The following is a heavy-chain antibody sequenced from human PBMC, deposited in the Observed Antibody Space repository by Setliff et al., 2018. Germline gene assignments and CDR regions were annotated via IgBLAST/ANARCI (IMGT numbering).Heavy chain of an antibody. J-gene: IGHJ6*03. CDR2: VYTTGST. CDR3: ARVRITPYCMDV. V-gene: IGHV4-39*07. Sequence: SETLSLTCAVSGGSISSSYYYWGWIRQPPGKGLEWIGRVYTTGSTAFNPSLSSRVTMSLDKSKNQFSLKLYSVTAADTAVYFCARVRITPYCMDVWGKGTTVTVSS. CDR1: GGSISSSYYY. D-gene: IGHD3-10*01.